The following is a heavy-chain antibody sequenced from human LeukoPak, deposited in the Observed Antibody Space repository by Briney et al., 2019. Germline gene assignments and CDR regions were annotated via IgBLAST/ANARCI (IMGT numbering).Heavy chain of an antibody. D-gene: IGHD6-13*01. V-gene: IGHV3-74*01. Sequence: PGGSLRLSCAASGFTLSSYWMHWVRQAPGKGLLWVSRIKSDGISTIYADSVKGRFTISRDNAKNTLYLQMNSLRDEDTAVYYCALRYSSSQKKGAFDYWGQGTLVTVSS. CDR3: ALRYSSSQKKGAFDY. J-gene: IGHJ4*02. CDR2: IKSDGIST. CDR1: GFTLSSYW.